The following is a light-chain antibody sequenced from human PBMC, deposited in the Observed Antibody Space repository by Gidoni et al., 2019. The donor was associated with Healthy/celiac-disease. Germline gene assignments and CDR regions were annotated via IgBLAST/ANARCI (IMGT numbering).Light chain of an antibody. Sequence: AIQLTQSPSSLSASVGDRVTITCRASQGISSALAWYQQKPGKAPKLLIYDASSLESGVPSRFSGSGSGTDFTLPISSLQPEDFATYYCQQFNSYPFTFGQGTRLEIK. V-gene: IGKV1-13*02. CDR3: QQFNSYPFT. CDR1: QGISSA. CDR2: DAS. J-gene: IGKJ5*01.